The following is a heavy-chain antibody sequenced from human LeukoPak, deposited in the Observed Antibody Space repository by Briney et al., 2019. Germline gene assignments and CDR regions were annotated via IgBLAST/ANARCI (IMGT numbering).Heavy chain of an antibody. CDR3: ARGPLRWFYFDH. D-gene: IGHD4-17*01. Sequence: SETLSLTCTVSGGSISSYYWSWIRQPPGKGLEWIGYIYYSGSTNYNPSLKSRVTISVDTSKNQFSLKLSSVTAADTAVYYCARGPLRWFYFDHWGQGTLVTVSS. CDR1: GGSISSYY. J-gene: IGHJ4*02. CDR2: IYYSGST. V-gene: IGHV4-59*01.